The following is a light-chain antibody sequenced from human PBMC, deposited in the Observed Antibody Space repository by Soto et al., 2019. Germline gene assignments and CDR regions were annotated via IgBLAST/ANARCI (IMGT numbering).Light chain of an antibody. CDR2: HDD. CDR1: SSNIGDNY. CDR3: SSYTSSSTLV. J-gene: IGLJ2*01. V-gene: IGLV1-36*01. Sequence: QSVLTQPPSVSAAPRQRVTISCSGSSSNIGDNYINWYQQLPGKAPKLLIYHDDLLSAGVSDRFSGSKSGTSASLAISDLQSEDEADYYCSSYTSSSTLVFGGGTKLTVL.